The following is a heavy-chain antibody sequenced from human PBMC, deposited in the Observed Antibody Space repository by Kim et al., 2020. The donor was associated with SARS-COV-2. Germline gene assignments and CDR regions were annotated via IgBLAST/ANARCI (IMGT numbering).Heavy chain of an antibody. CDR3: ARGDGNYDYWSAYPHTWFDP. J-gene: IGHJ5*02. CDR1: GFSFSTSE. CDR2: ISSRGTTI. D-gene: IGHD3-3*01. Sequence: GGSLRLSCEASGFSFSTSEMHWVRQAPGKGLKWLSYISSRGTTIYYADSVKGRFTISRDNAKNSLYLQMNSLRAEDTAVYYCARGDGNYDYWSAYPHTWFDPWGQGTLVSVSS. V-gene: IGHV3-48*03.